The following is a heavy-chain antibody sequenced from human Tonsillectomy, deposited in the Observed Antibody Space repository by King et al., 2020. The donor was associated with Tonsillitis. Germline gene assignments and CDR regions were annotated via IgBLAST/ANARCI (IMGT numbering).Heavy chain of an antibody. J-gene: IGHJ4*02. CDR1: GFTFSNAW. D-gene: IGHD3-10*01. CDR3: VSGGFFI. CDR2: IKRKTDGGTT. V-gene: IGHV3-15*01. Sequence: VQLVESGGGLVKPGGSLRLSCAASGFTFSNAWMSWVRQAPGKGLEWVGRIKRKTDGGTTDYAAPVKGRFTISRDDSKNTLYLQMKSLRTEDTAVYYCVSGGFFIWGQGTLVTVSS.